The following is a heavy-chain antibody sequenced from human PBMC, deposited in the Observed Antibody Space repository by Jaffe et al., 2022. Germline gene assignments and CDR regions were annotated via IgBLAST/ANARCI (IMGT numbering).Heavy chain of an antibody. J-gene: IGHJ4*02. D-gene: IGHD6-19*01. CDR2: IDWDDDK. CDR3: ARSPLGYSSGWYYFDY. V-gene: IGHV2-70*20. CDR1: GFSLSTSGMC. Sequence: QVTLRESGPALVKPTQTLTLTCTFSGFSLSTSGMCVSWVRQPPGKALEWLALIDWDDDKYYSTSLKTRLTISKDTSKNQVVLTMTNMDPVDTATYYCARSPLGYSSGWYYFDYWGQGTLVTVSS.